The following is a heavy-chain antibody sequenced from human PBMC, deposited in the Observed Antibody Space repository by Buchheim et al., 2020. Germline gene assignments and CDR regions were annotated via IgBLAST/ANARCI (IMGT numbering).Heavy chain of an antibody. CDR2: ISYDGSNK. V-gene: IGHV3-30*18. CDR3: AKARKTSSWYENGMDV. J-gene: IGHJ6*02. Sequence: QVQLVESGGGVVQPGRSLRLSCAASGFTFSSYGMHWVRQAPGKGLAWVAVISYDGSNKYYADSVKGRFTIPRDNSKNTLYLQMNSLGAGDTAVYYCAKARKTSSWYENGMDVWGQGTT. CDR1: GFTFSSYG. D-gene: IGHD6-13*01.